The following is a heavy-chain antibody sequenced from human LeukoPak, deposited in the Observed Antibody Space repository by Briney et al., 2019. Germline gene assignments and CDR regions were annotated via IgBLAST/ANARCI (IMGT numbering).Heavy chain of an antibody. V-gene: IGHV3-9*01. CDR2: ISWDSGSI. Sequence: PGGSLRLSCAASGFTFDDYAMHWVRHAPGKGLEWVSGISWDSGSIGYADSVKGRFTISRDNAKNSLYLQMNSLRAEDTALYYCAKDIGYDSSGTFNYWGQGTLVTVSS. CDR1: GFTFDDYA. D-gene: IGHD3-22*01. CDR3: AKDIGYDSSGTFNY. J-gene: IGHJ4*02.